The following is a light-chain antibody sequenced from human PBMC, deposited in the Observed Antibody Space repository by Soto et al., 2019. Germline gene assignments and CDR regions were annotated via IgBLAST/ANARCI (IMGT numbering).Light chain of an antibody. CDR2: EVS. Sequence: QSLLTQPPSASVSPGQSVTISCTGTSSDIGGYKYVSWYQQHPGRAPKLMIYEVSKRPSGVPDRFSGSKSGNTASLTVSGLQAEDEADYYCSSYGGSNNFYVFGTGTKVTVL. CDR3: SSYGGSNNFYV. V-gene: IGLV2-8*01. J-gene: IGLJ1*01. CDR1: SSDIGGYKY.